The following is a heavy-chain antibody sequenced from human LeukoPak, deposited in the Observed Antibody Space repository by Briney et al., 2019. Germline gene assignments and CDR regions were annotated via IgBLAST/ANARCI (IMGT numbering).Heavy chain of an antibody. Sequence: GGSLRLSCAASGVTVTNNYMRWVRQPPGKGLEWVSFIYSAGSAYYADSVKGRFTISRDASTNTLYLDMHSLRVEDTAVYYCQIMATRYYYMDVSGKGTAVTVSS. J-gene: IGHJ6*03. D-gene: IGHD3-16*01. CDR3: QIMATRYYYMDV. CDR2: IYSAGSA. CDR1: GVTVTNNY. V-gene: IGHV3-53*01.